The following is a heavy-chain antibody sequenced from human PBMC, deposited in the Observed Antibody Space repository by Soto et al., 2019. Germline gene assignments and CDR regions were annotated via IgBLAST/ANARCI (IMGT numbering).Heavy chain of an antibody. CDR2: IYYSGST. CDR3: ARHSNEYRKSLDY. J-gene: IGHJ4*02. V-gene: IGHV4-59*08. Sequence: PSETLSLTCPVSGGSISGYYWSWIRQPPGKGLEWIAYIYYSGSTNSNPPLKSRVTISVDTSKNQFSLKLSSVTAADTAVYYCARHSNEYRKSLDYWGQGTLVTVSS. D-gene: IGHD1-1*01. CDR1: GGSISGYY.